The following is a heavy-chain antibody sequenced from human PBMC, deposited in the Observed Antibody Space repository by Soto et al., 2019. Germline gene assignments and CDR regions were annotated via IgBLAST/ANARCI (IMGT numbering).Heavy chain of an antibody. CDR2: IYYSGST. J-gene: IGHJ6*02. CDR3: ARLNAGTTYYYYGMDV. CDR1: GASISSSSYY. D-gene: IGHD1-7*01. V-gene: IGHV4-39*01. Sequence: SETLSLTCTVSGASISSSSYYWGWIRQPPGKGLEWIGSIYYSGSTYYNPSLKSRVTISVDTSKNQFSLKLSSVTAADTALYYCARLNAGTTYYYYGMDVWGQGTTITVSS.